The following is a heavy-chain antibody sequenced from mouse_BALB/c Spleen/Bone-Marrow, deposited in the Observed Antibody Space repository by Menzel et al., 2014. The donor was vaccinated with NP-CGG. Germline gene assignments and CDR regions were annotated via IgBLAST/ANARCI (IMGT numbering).Heavy chain of an antibody. J-gene: IGHJ4*01. Sequence: EVQGVESGGGLVQPGGSRKLSCAASGFTFSSFGMHWVRQAPEKGLEWVAYISGGSSTIYYADTVKGRFTISRDNPKNTLFLQMTSLRSEDTAMYYCARGVYGYVKYAMDYWGQGTSVTVSS. D-gene: IGHD1-2*01. V-gene: IGHV5-17*02. CDR3: ARGVYGYVKYAMDY. CDR2: ISGGSSTI. CDR1: GFTFSSFG.